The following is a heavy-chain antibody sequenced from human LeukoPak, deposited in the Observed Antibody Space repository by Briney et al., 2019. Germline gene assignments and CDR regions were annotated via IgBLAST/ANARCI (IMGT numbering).Heavy chain of an antibody. CDR3: SRANGDGECYADAFDI. Sequence: SVKLCCNSSGCTFSICSNGMHRQAPGQGLELMGGVITIFGTVNYAQEFQGRVTITADGYKSTAYMELNMLRSEDTAVYDCSRANGDGECYADAFDIWGQGTMVTVSS. V-gene: IGHV1-69*01. CDR2: VITIFGTV. D-gene: IGHD2-21*01. J-gene: IGHJ3*02. CDR1: GCTFSICS.